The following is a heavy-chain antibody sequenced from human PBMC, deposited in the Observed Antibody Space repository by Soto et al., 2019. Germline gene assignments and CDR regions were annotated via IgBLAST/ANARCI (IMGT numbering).Heavy chain of an antibody. CDR2: THHSRGT. V-gene: IGHV4-4*02. Sequence: SETLSLTCAVSGDSIIGTHWWSWVRRPPGKGLEFIGETHHSRGTNYNPSLRSRVTISVDTSKNQFSLKLSSVTAADTAVYYCARVGRGTWLKIWNFDYWGQGTLVTVYS. D-gene: IGHD5-12*01. J-gene: IGHJ4*02. CDR1: GDSIIGTHW. CDR3: ARVGRGTWLKIWNFDY.